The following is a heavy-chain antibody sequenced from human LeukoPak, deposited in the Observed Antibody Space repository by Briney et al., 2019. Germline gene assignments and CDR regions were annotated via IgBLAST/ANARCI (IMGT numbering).Heavy chain of an antibody. CDR1: GGSISSGSYY. CDR3: ARLLYCSSTSCYYFDY. D-gene: IGHD2-2*01. Sequence: SQTLSLTCTVSGGSISSGSYYWSWIRQPAGKGLEWIGRIYTSGSTNYNPSLKSRVTISVDTSKNQFSLKLSSVTAADTAVYYCARLLYCSSTSCYYFDYWGQGTLVTVSS. J-gene: IGHJ4*02. CDR2: IYTSGST. V-gene: IGHV4-61*02.